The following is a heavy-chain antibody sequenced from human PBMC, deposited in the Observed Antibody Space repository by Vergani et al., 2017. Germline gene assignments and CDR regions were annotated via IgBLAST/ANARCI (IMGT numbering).Heavy chain of an antibody. Sequence: QVQLVQSGAEVKKPGASVKVSCMASGYTFTSYGISWVRQAPGQGLEWMGWISAYNGNTYYAQKLQRRVTMTTDTSTSTAYMELRSLRSDDTAVYYCARDPDIVVVPAAPYYCYYYGMDVWGQGTTVTVSS. J-gene: IGHJ6*02. CDR1: GYTFTSYG. CDR2: ISAYNGNT. CDR3: ARDPDIVVVPAAPYYCYYYGMDV. D-gene: IGHD2-2*01. V-gene: IGHV1-18*04.